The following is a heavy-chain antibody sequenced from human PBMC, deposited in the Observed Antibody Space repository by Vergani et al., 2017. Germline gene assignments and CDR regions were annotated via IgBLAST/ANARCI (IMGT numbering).Heavy chain of an antibody. Sequence: EVQLVESGGGLVQPGGSLRLSCAASGFTFSSYEMNWVRQAPGKGLEWVSYISSSGSTIYYADSVKGRFTISRDNAKNSLYLQMNSLRAEDTAVYYCARVKYSSGYYHGEDDYWGQGTLVTVSS. J-gene: IGHJ4*02. V-gene: IGHV3-48*03. D-gene: IGHD3-22*01. CDR1: GFTFSSYE. CDR3: ARVKYSSGYYHGEDDY. CDR2: ISSSGSTI.